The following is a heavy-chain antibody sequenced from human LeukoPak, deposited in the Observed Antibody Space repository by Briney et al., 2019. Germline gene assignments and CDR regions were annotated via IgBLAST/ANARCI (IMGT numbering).Heavy chain of an antibody. Sequence: GGSLRLSCAASGFTFSSYSMNWVRQAPGKGLEWVSSISSSSSYIYYADSVKGRFTISRDNAKNSLYLQMNSLGAEDTAVYYCARDQAHHDYYDSSGYSRDAFDIWGQGTMVTVSS. D-gene: IGHD3-22*01. V-gene: IGHV3-21*01. CDR2: ISSSSSYI. CDR1: GFTFSSYS. CDR3: ARDQAHHDYYDSSGYSRDAFDI. J-gene: IGHJ3*02.